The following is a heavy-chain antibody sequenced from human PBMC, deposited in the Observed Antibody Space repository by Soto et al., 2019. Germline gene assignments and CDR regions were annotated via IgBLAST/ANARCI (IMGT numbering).Heavy chain of an antibody. CDR3: ARDRAYYDFWSGYYTDYYGMDV. Sequence: GGSLRLSCAASGFTFSSYAMHWVRQAPGKGLEWVAVISYDGSNKYYADSVKGRFTISRDNSKNTLYLQMNSLRAEDTAVYYCARDRAYYDFWSGYYTDYYGMDVRGQGTTVTVSS. J-gene: IGHJ6*02. CDR1: GFTFSSYA. CDR2: ISYDGSNK. D-gene: IGHD3-3*01. V-gene: IGHV3-30-3*01.